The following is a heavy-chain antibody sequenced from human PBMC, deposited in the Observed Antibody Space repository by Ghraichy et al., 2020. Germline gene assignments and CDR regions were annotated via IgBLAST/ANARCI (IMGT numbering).Heavy chain of an antibody. CDR3: ARSGAGGHFDYMDV. V-gene: IGHV5-51*01. CDR1: GDTFRNYW. J-gene: IGHJ6*03. D-gene: IGHD3-10*01. Sequence: GGSLNISCKASGDTFRNYWIAWVRQMPGKGLEWMGVVFPNHPDTRYSPTFPGQVTISADKSINTAYLQWNSLKVSDTAMYYCARSGAGGHFDYMDVWGNGTTVTVSS. CDR2: VFPNHPDT.